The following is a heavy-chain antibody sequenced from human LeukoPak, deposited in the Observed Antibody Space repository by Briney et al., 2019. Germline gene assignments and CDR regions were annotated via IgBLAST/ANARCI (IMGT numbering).Heavy chain of an antibody. CDR2: IWYDGSNK. V-gene: IGHV3-33*01. Sequence: GGSLRLSCAASGFTFSSYAMHWVRQAPGKGLEWVAVIWYDGSNKYYADSVKGRFTISRDNSKNTLYLQMNSLRAEDTAVYYCARDLWVGRLELFDYWGQGTLVTVSS. J-gene: IGHJ4*02. D-gene: IGHD1-7*01. CDR3: ARDLWVGRLELFDY. CDR1: GFTFSSYA.